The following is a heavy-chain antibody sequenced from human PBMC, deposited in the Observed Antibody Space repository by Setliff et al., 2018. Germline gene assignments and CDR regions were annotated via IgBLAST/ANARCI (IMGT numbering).Heavy chain of an antibody. Sequence: PSETLSLTCTVSGGSISNYYWRWIRQPAGKGLAWIGRISTSGSTNYNPSLKSRVPMSVDTSKNQFSLKLSSVTAADTAVYYCARKGISALSGAFDMWGQGIMVTFSS. CDR3: ARKGISALSGAFDM. D-gene: IGHD1-26*01. V-gene: IGHV4-4*07. CDR2: ISTSGST. CDR1: GGSISNYY. J-gene: IGHJ3*02.